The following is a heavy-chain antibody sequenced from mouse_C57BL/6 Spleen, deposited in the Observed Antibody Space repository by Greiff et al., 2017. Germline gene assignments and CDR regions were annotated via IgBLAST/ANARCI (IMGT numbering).Heavy chain of an antibody. CDR2: IYPGSGST. J-gene: IGHJ4*01. Sequence: QVQLQQPGAELVKPGASVKMSCKASGYTFTSYWITWVKQRPGQGLEWIGDIYPGSGSTNYNEKFKSKATLTVDTSSSTAYMQLSSLTSEDSAVYYCARWAIYYGSSLYAMDYWGQGTSVTVSS. D-gene: IGHD1-1*01. CDR1: GYTFTSYW. V-gene: IGHV1-55*01. CDR3: ARWAIYYGSSLYAMDY.